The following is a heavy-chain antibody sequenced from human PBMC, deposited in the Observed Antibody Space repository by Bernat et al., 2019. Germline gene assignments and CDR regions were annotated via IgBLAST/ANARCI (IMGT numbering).Heavy chain of an antibody. Sequence: EVQLVESGGGLVQPGGSLRLSCAASGFTFSSYSMNWVRQAPGKGLEWVSYISSSSSTIYYADSVKGRFTISRDNAKNSLYLQMNSLRAEDTAVYYSARVKEGGMDVWGQGTTVTVSS. CDR2: ISSSSSTI. CDR1: GFTFSSYS. CDR3: ARVKEGGMDV. V-gene: IGHV3-48*01. J-gene: IGHJ6*02.